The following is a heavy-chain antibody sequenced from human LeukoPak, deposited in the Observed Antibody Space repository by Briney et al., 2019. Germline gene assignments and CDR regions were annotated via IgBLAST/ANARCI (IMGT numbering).Heavy chain of an antibody. J-gene: IGHJ6*03. CDR2: IYTSGST. CDR3: ARESGSSWYNYYYYYMDV. CDR1: GGSISSHY. V-gene: IGHV4-4*07. D-gene: IGHD6-13*01. Sequence: PSETLSLTCTVSGGSISSHYWSWIRQPAGKGLEWIGRIYTSGSTNYNPSLKSRVTMSVDTSKNQFSLKLSSVTAADTAVYYCARESGSSWYNYYYYYMDVWGKGTTVTVSS.